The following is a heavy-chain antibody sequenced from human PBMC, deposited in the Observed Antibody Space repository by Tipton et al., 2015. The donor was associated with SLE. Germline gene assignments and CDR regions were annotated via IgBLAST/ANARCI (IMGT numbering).Heavy chain of an antibody. J-gene: IGHJ3*02. CDR1: GGSINSGGYS. CDR2: IFHSGNA. CDR3: ARGEMDVFDI. V-gene: IGHV4-30-2*01. Sequence: LRLSCAVSGGSINSGGYSWSRIRQPPGKGLEWIGYIFHSGNAYYNPSLKSRVTISVDMSRNQFSLRLDSVTAADTALYYCARGEMDVFDIWGQGTVVSVSS.